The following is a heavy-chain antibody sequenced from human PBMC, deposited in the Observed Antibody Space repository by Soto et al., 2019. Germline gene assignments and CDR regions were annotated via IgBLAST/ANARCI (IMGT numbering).Heavy chain of an antibody. D-gene: IGHD7-27*01. CDR1: VYTITRYD. CDR2: LKPNGGDT. Sequence: GASVTVSCKASVYTITRYDMNWVRPATGQGLEWMGWLKPNGGDTGYAQNFQGRVTLTRNTSTATAYMELTSLTSADTAVYFCARNPTETGTFEYRGQGTPVTVSS. CDR3: ARNPTETGTFEY. V-gene: IGHV1-8*01. J-gene: IGHJ4*02.